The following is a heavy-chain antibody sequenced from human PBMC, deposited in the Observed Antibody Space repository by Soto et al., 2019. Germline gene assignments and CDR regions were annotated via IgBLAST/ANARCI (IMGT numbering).Heavy chain of an antibody. CDR1: GGSISSYY. V-gene: IGHV4-59*01. Sequence: LETLSLTCTVSGGSISSYYWSWIRQPPGKGLEWIGYIYYSGSTNYNPSLKSRVTISVDTSKNQFSLKLSSVTAADTAVYYCARLDADYGDYYFDYWGQGTLVTVSS. CDR3: ARLDADYGDYYFDY. D-gene: IGHD4-17*01. J-gene: IGHJ4*02. CDR2: IYYSGST.